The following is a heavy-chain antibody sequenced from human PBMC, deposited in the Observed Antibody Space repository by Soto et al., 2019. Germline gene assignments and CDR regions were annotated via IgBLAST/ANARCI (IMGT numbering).Heavy chain of an antibody. D-gene: IGHD1-26*01. CDR1: GFTFISYA. V-gene: IGHV3-23*01. J-gene: IGHJ4*02. CDR3: GKREMPKITQFED. Sequence: GGSLILSCASSGFTFISYAMSWVRQAPGKGLEWVSAISGSGGSTYYADSVKGRFTISTDNSKNTLYLQMNSLRAEDTAVYYGGKREMPKITQFEDWGQKPLVSV. CDR2: ISGSGGST.